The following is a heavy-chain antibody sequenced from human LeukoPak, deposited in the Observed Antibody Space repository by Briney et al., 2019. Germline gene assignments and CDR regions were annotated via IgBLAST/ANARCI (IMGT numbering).Heavy chain of an antibody. D-gene: IGHD4-17*01. V-gene: IGHV1-24*01. Sequence: GASVKVSSKVSGYALTELSTPGVRQAPGKGLEWMGSYDPEDGETVYAQKFQGRATMTEDTSADTAYMELSSLRSEDTAVYYCATGHYGDSRHDFWGQGTLFTVSS. CDR3: ATGHYGDSRHDF. CDR1: GYALTELS. J-gene: IGHJ4*02. CDR2: YDPEDGET.